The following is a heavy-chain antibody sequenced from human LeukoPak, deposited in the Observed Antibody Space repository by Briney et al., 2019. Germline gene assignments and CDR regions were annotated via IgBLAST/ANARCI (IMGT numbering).Heavy chain of an antibody. J-gene: IGHJ4*02. CDR3: ARTYYDFSYYFDY. Sequence: ASVKVSCKASGYTFTSYGISWVRQAPGQGLEWMGWISPFNGNTAYAQNLQGRVTMTTDTSTSTAYMELRSLRSDDTAVYYCARTYYDFSYYFDYWGQGTLVTVSS. CDR1: GYTFTSYG. CDR2: ISPFNGNT. D-gene: IGHD3-3*01. V-gene: IGHV1-18*01.